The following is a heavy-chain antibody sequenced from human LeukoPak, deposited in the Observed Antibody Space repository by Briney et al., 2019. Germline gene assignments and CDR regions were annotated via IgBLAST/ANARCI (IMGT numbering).Heavy chain of an antibody. Sequence: ASVKVSCKASGGTFSSYAISWVRQAPGQGLEWMGGIIPIFGTANYAQKFQGRVTITADESTSTAYMELSSLRSEDTAVYYCASESCGGSCYESYYYYYGMDVWGQGTTVTVSS. CDR2: IIPIFGTA. D-gene: IGHD2-15*01. CDR3: ASESCGGSCYESYYYYYGMDV. CDR1: GGTFSSYA. V-gene: IGHV1-69*13. J-gene: IGHJ6*02.